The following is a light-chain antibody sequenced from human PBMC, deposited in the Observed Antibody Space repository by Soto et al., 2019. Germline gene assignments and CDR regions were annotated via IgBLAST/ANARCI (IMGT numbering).Light chain of an antibody. V-gene: IGLV2-14*01. CDR3: SSYTSSSTLSYV. Sequence: QSGLTQPASVSGSPGQSITISCTGTSSDVGGYNYVSWYQQHPGKAPKLMIYEVSNRPSGVSNRFSGSKSGNTASLTTSGLQAEDEADYYCSSYTSSSTLSYVFGTGTKV. J-gene: IGLJ1*01. CDR2: EVS. CDR1: SSDVGGYNY.